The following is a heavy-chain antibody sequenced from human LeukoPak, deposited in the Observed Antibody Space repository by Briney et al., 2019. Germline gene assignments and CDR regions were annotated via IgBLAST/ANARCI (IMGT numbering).Heavy chain of an antibody. D-gene: IGHD2/OR15-2a*01. CDR1: GFTFSDYY. CDR2: ISSSGSTI. CDR3: ARLGLSNGPADAFDI. Sequence: TGGSLRLSCAASGFTFSDYYMSWIRQAPGKGLEWVSYISSSGSTIYYADSVKGRFTISRDNAKNSLYLQMNSLRAEDTAVYYCARLGLSNGPADAFDIWGQGTTVTVSS. V-gene: IGHV3-11*01. J-gene: IGHJ3*02.